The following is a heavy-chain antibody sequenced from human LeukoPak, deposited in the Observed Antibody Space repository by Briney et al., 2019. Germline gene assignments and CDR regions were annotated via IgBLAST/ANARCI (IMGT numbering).Heavy chain of an antibody. CDR3: ARGAYYDILAGYYTGPFDY. V-gene: IGHV3-9*01. CDR1: GFTFDDYA. Sequence: PGGSLRLSCAASGFTFDDYAMPWVRQAPGKGLEWVSGISWNSGSIGYADSVKGRFTISRDNAKNSLYLQMNSLRAEDTALYYCARGAYYDILAGYYTGPFDYWGQGTLVTVSS. J-gene: IGHJ4*02. D-gene: IGHD3-9*01. CDR2: ISWNSGSI.